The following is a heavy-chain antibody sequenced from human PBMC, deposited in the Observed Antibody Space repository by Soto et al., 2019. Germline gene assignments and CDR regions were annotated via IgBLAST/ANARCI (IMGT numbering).Heavy chain of an antibody. J-gene: IGHJ3*02. V-gene: IGHV1-8*01. CDR1: GHTFTSYE. CDR2: MNPNSGNT. CDR3: ARGQAVADAFDI. D-gene: IGHD6-19*01. Sequence: ASVKVSCKASGHTFTSYEINWVRQATGQGLEWMGWMNPNSGNTGYAQKFQGRVTMTRNTSISTAYMELSSLRSEDTAVYYCARGQAVADAFDIWGQGTMVTVS.